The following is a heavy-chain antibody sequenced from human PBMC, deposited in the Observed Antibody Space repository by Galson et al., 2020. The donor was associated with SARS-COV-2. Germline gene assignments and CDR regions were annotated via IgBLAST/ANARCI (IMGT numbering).Heavy chain of an antibody. J-gene: IGHJ6*02. D-gene: IGHD1-26*01. CDR1: GFTFSSYE. Sequence: GGSLRLSCAASGFTFSSYEMNWVRQAPGKGLEWVSYISSSGSTIYYADSVKGRFTISRDNAKNSLYLQMNSLRAEDTAVYYCARGKWELHPDYYGMDVWGQGTTVTVSS. CDR3: ARGKWELHPDYYGMDV. V-gene: IGHV3-48*03. CDR2: ISSSGSTI.